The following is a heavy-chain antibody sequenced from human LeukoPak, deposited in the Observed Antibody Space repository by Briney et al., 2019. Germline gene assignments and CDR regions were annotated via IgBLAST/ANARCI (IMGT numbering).Heavy chain of an antibody. Sequence: GASVKVSCKASGGTFSSYAISWVRQAPGQGLVWMGGIIPIFGTANYAQKFQGRVTITADESTSTAYMELSSLRSEDTAVYYCARGLLPQYCSSTSCYAAFRYWGQGTLVTVSS. J-gene: IGHJ4*02. D-gene: IGHD2-2*01. V-gene: IGHV1-69*13. CDR1: GGTFSSYA. CDR3: ARGLLPQYCSSTSCYAAFRY. CDR2: IIPIFGTA.